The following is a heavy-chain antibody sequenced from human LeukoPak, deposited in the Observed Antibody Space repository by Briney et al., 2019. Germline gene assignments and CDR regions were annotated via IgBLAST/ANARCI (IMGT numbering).Heavy chain of an antibody. Sequence: ASVKVSCKASGGTISSYAISWVRQAPGQGLECMGWINPNSGGTNSAQKFQGRVTMTRDTSISTAYMELSSLRYDDTAVYYCARDWLLRYSQGGFDSWGQGSLVTVSS. CDR1: GGTISSYA. V-gene: IGHV1-2*02. CDR2: INPNSGGT. J-gene: IGHJ4*02. CDR3: ARDWLLRYSQGGFDS. D-gene: IGHD3-9*01.